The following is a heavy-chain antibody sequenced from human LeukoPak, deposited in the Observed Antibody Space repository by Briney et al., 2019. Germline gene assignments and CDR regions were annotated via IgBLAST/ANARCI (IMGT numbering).Heavy chain of an antibody. CDR1: GYSFTSYW. CDR2: SYPGDSDT. V-gene: IGHV5-51*01. J-gene: IGHJ4*02. Sequence: GESLKISCKGSGYSFTSYWIGWVRQMPGKGLECMGISYPGDSDTRDSPSFQGQVTISADKSISTAYLQWSSLKASDTAIYYCARHETGPYFDYWGQGTLVTVSS. CDR3: ARHETGPYFDY. D-gene: IGHD1-1*01.